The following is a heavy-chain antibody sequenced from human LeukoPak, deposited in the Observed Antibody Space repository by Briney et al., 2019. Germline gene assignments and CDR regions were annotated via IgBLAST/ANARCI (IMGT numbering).Heavy chain of an antibody. D-gene: IGHD3-22*01. CDR3: ARWEELTMTFDY. Sequence: SETLSLTCTVSGYSISSGYYWGWIRQPPGKGLEWIGNIFYSGSTYYSPSLKSRVTISVDKSKSQFSLKLSSVTAADTAVYYCARWEELTMTFDYWGKGTTVTISS. J-gene: IGHJ4*03. CDR2: IFYSGST. V-gene: IGHV4-38-2*02. CDR1: GYSISSGYY.